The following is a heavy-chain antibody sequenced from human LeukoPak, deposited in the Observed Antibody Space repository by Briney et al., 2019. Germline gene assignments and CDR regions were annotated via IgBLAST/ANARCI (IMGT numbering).Heavy chain of an antibody. CDR3: AKRPSDYGDYVSYFDY. V-gene: IGHV3-30*18. Sequence: GGSLRLSCAASGFSFISYGMHWVRQAPGKVLEWVGVISDDGRSKDYADSVKGRFTISRDSSKDTLYLQMNSLRDEDTAVYYCAKRPSDYGDYVSYFDYWGQGTLVTVSS. J-gene: IGHJ4*02. D-gene: IGHD4-17*01. CDR1: GFSFISYG. CDR2: ISDDGRSK.